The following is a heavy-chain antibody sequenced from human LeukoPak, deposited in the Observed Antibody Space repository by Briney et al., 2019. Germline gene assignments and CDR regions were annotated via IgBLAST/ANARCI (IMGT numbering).Heavy chain of an antibody. J-gene: IGHJ4*02. V-gene: IGHV4-4*07. CDR1: GASISGYY. CDR2: IYSSGST. CDR3: ARDGKWLTLYYFDY. Sequence: PSETLSLTCTVSGASISGYYWSWIRQPAGKGLVWIGRIYSSGSTNYNPSLKSRVTMSVDTSKNQFSLKLSSVTAADTAVYYCARDGKWLTLYYFDYWGQGTLVTVSS. D-gene: IGHD3-22*01.